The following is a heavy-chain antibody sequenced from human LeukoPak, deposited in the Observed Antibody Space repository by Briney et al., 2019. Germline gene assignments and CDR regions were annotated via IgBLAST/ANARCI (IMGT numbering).Heavy chain of an antibody. V-gene: IGHV4-30-2*01. Sequence: SQTLSLTCAVSGGSISSDGYSWSWIRQPPGKGLEWIGYIYHSGTTYYNPSLKSRVTILVDRSKTQFSLKLSSVTAADTAVYYCARGFGGGWYLGAFHMWGQGTMVTVSS. J-gene: IGHJ3*02. CDR1: GGSISSDGYS. CDR3: ARGFGGGWYLGAFHM. D-gene: IGHD6-19*01. CDR2: IYHSGTT.